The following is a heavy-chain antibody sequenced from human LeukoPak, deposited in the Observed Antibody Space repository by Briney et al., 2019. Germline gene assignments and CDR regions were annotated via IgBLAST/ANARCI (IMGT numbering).Heavy chain of an antibody. V-gene: IGHV4-31*03. CDR2: IYYSGST. CDR1: GGSISSGGYY. CDR3: ARVIKYQLLYSDYYYYYMDV. J-gene: IGHJ6*03. Sequence: SETLSLTCTVSGGSISSGGYYWSWIRQHPGKGLEWIGYIYYSGSTYYNPSLKSRVTISVDTSKNQFSLKLSSVTAADTAVYYCARVIKYQLLYSDYYYYYMDVWGKGTTVTVYS. D-gene: IGHD2-2*02.